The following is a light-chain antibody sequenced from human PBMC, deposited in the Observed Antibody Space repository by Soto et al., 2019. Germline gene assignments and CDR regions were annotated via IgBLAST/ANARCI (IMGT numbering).Light chain of an antibody. V-gene: IGLV2-11*01. CDR2: DVS. J-gene: IGLJ1*01. CDR3: AAWDDSLNGCV. CDR1: SGDVGGHDF. Sequence: QSVLTQPPSVSGSPGQSVTISCTGISGDVGGHDFVSWYQQHPGKAPKRMIYDVSIRPSGVPDRFSGSKSGNTASLTISGLQAEDEADYYCAAWDDSLNGCVFGTGTKLTVL.